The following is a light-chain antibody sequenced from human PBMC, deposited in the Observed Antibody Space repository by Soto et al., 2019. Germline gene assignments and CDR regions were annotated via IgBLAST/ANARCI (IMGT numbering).Light chain of an antibody. V-gene: IGKV1-5*01. CDR3: HQYRTYS. CDR2: HAS. CDR1: ESISNW. J-gene: IGKJ1*01. Sequence: IQLTQSPATLPASVGDRVTLTCRASESISNWLAWYQQRPGTAPKLLIYHASILETAVPSRFSGNGSGTEFTLTISSLQPGDFATYYGHQYRTYSFGQGSRVEIK.